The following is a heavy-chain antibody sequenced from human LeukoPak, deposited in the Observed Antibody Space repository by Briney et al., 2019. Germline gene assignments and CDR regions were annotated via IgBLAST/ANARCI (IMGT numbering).Heavy chain of an antibody. CDR3: ARSPARGYDILTNYNDY. CDR2: ISTYNPNT. J-gene: IGHJ4*02. D-gene: IGHD3-9*01. CDR1: GYTFTDYY. Sequence: GASVKVSCKASGYTFTDYYMHWVRQAPGQGLEWMGWISTYNPNTNYAQKFQGRVTMTTDTSTSTVYMELRSLRSDDTAVYYCARSPARGYDILTNYNDYWGQGTLVTVSS. V-gene: IGHV1-18*04.